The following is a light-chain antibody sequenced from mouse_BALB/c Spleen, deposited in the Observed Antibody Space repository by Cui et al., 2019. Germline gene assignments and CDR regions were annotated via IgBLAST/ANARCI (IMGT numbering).Light chain of an antibody. J-gene: IGKJ5*01. CDR3: QQWSSYPPIT. CDR2: DTS. Sequence: QLVLTQSPAIMSASPGEKVTMTCSASSSVSYMYWYQQKPGSSPRLLIYDTSNLASGVPVRFSGSGSGTSYSLTISRMEAEDAATYYCQQWSSYPPITFGAGTKLELK. CDR1: SSVSY. V-gene: IGKV4-55*01.